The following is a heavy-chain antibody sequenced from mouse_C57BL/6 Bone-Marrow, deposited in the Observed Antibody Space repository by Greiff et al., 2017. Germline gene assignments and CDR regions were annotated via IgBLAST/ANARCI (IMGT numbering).Heavy chain of an antibody. CDR1: GYTFTDHT. CDR3: ARVPLLLARHFDY. D-gene: IGHD1-1*01. Sequence: VQLQQSDAELVKPGASVKISCKVSGYTFTDHTIHWMKQRPEQGLEWIGYIYPRAGSTKYNEKFKGKATLTADKSSSTAYRPLNSLTSEDSAVYFCARVPLLLARHFDYWGQGTTLTVSS. J-gene: IGHJ2*01. V-gene: IGHV1-78*01. CDR2: IYPRAGST.